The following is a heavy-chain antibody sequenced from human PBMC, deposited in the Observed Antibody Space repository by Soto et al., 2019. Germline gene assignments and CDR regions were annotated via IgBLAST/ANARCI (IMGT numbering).Heavy chain of an antibody. CDR3: AKDQDSSGWYYFEY. Sequence: EVQLLESGGGLVQPGGSLRLSCAASGFTFSTYTMTWVRQAPEKGLEWVSTITGSAGSTYYADSVKGRFTISRDNSKNTLYLQMNSLRDEDTAVYYCAKDQDSSGWYYFEYWGQGTLVTVSS. D-gene: IGHD6-19*01. CDR1: GFTFSTYT. J-gene: IGHJ4*02. CDR2: ITGSAGST. V-gene: IGHV3-23*01.